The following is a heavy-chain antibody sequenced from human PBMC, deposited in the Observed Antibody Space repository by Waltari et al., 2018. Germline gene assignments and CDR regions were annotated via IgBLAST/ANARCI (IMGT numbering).Heavy chain of an antibody. V-gene: IGHV1-69*02. CDR2: IIPMLGKP. D-gene: IGHD6-13*01. J-gene: IGHJ4*02. CDR3: TVLGYINSPIY. CDR1: GVTFSAST. Sequence: QVQLVQSGAEVRKPGSSVKVSCKASGVTFSASTISWVRQAPGQGLEWMGRIIPMLGKPNYAQKFQGRVTITADKSTNTAYMELSSLRPEDTAVYYCTVLGYINSPIYWGQGTLVTSPQ.